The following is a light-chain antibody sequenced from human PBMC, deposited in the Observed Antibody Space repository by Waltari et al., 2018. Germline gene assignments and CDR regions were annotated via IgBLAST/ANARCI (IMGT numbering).Light chain of an antibody. V-gene: IGKV3-20*01. CDR1: QRVSTSF. CDR2: GAS. CDR3: QQYFSSPPYT. Sequence: EIVLTQSLDTLSLSPGERATLSCRASQRVSTSFLAWYQQKPGQAPRLLIYGASNRATGIPDRFSGRGSGTDFTLTISRLEPEDFAVYYCQQYFSSPPYTLGQGTKLEIK. J-gene: IGKJ2*01.